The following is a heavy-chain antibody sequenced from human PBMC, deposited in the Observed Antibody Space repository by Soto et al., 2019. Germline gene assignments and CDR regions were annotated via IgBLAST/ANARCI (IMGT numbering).Heavy chain of an antibody. CDR2: ISSSSSYI. J-gene: IGHJ6*03. CDR3: ARNREFYYYYYMDV. D-gene: IGHD3-10*01. Sequence: GGSLRLSCAASGFTFSSYSMNWVRQAPGKGLEWVSSISSSSSYIYYAESVKGRFTISRDNAKNSLYLQMNSLRAEDTAVYYCARNREFYYYYYMDVWGKGTTVTVSS. V-gene: IGHV3-21*01. CDR1: GFTFSSYS.